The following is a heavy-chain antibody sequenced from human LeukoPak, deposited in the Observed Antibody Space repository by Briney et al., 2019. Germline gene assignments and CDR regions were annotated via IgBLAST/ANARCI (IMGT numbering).Heavy chain of an antibody. CDR2: IKQDGSEK. J-gene: IGHJ4*02. D-gene: IGHD2-2*01. CDR3: ARFDSHSISWAFDY. CDR1: GFTFSSYW. Sequence: GGSLRLSCAASGFTFSSYWMSWVRQTPGKGLEWVANIKQDGSEKYYVDSVKGRFTISRDNAKNSLYLQMNSLRAEDTAVYSCARFDSHSISWAFDYWGQGTLVTVSS. V-gene: IGHV3-7*01.